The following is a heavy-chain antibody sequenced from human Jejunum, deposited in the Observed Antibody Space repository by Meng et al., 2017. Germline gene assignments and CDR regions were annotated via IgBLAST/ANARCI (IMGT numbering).Heavy chain of an antibody. D-gene: IGHD3-10*01. CDR1: GFTFSSYY. CDR3: ARDRGYKQSDY. CDR2: RKQDGSEQ. J-gene: IGHJ4*02. V-gene: IGHV3-7*01. Sequence: GESLKISCAASGFTFSSYYMSWVRQAPGKGLEWVANRKQDGSEQNYVDSGKGRLTISRDNAKSSLFLQMNSLRAEDTAVYYCARDRGYKQSDYWGQGTLVTVSS.